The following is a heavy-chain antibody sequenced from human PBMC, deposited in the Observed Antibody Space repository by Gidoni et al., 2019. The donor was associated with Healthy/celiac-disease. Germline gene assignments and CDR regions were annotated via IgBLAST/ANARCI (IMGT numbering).Heavy chain of an antibody. CDR2: ISGSGGST. CDR1: GFTFSIYA. D-gene: IGHD5-12*01. V-gene: IGHV3-23*01. CDR3: AKKDLYYDIVATIFGY. Sequence: EVQLLESGGGLVQPGGSLRLSCAASGFTFSIYAMSWVRQAPGKGLEWVSAISGSGGSTYYADSVKGRFTISRDNSKNTLYLQMNSLRAEDTAVYYCAKKDLYYDIVATIFGYWGQGTLVTVSS. J-gene: IGHJ4*02.